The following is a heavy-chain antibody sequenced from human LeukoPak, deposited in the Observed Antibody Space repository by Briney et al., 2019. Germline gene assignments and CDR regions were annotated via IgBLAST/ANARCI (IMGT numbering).Heavy chain of an antibody. D-gene: IGHD3-22*01. J-gene: IGHJ5*02. CDR3: ARVYYYDSSDWFDP. CDR1: GFTFSSYS. CDR2: INSSSTI. V-gene: IGHV3-48*04. Sequence: GGSLRLSCAASGFTFSSYSMNWVRQAPGKGLEWVSYINSSSTIYYADSVKGRFTISRDNAKNSLYLQMNSLRAEDTAVYYCARVYYYDSSDWFDPWGRGTLVTVSS.